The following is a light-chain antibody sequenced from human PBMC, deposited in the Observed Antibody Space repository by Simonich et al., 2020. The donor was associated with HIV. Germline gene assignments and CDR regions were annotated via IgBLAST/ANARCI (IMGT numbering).Light chain of an antibody. CDR1: SSDVGGYNY. CDR3: SSYISSGTRVV. J-gene: IGLJ2*01. V-gene: IGLV2-14*03. Sequence: QSALTQPASVSGSPGQSITISCTGTSSDVGGYNYLSWYQHHPGKAPKLMIYDVSKRPSGVSNRFSGSKSGNTASLTISGLQAEDEADYYCSSYISSGTRVVFGGGTKLTVL. CDR2: DVS.